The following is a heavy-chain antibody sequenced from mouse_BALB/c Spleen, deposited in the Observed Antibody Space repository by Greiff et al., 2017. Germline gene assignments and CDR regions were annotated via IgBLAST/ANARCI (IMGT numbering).Heavy chain of an antibody. CDR3: ARRYYGRTFDY. J-gene: IGHJ2*01. CDR1: GYTFTSYW. V-gene: IGHV1-7*01. Sequence: VQLQQSGAELAKPGASVKMSCKASGYTFTSYWMHWVKQRPGQGLEWIGYINPSTGYTEYNQKCKDKATLTADKSSSTAYMPRSSLTSEDSAVYYCARRYYGRTFDYWGQGTTLTVAS. D-gene: IGHD1-1*01. CDR2: INPSTGYT.